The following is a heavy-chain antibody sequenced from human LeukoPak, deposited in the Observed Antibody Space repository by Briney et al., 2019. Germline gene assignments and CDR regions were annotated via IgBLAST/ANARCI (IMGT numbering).Heavy chain of an antibody. CDR3: ARGGVNPVDH. V-gene: IGHV3-74*01. CDR1: GLPFNSFW. CDR2: MNEYSTTI. Sequence: GGSLRLSCAASGLPFNSFWMHWVRQAPGKGLVWVSDMNEYSTTIRYADSVKGRFTISRDNAKSILYPQMNNLRAEDTAMYFCARGGVNPVDHWGQGTLVTVSS. J-gene: IGHJ4*02. D-gene: IGHD1-14*01.